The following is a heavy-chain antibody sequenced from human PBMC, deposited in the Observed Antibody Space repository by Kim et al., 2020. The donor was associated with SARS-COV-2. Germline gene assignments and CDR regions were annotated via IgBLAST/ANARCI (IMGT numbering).Heavy chain of an antibody. CDR3: ASTFSDGYSYGIVNDY. D-gene: IGHD5-18*01. Sequence: SVKVSCKASGGTFSSYAISWVRQAPGQGLEWMGGIIPIFGTANYSQKFQGRVTITADESTSTAYMELSSLRSEDTAVYYCASTFSDGYSYGIVNDYWGQGTLVTVSS. CDR1: GGTFSSYA. V-gene: IGHV1-69*13. CDR2: IIPIFGTA. J-gene: IGHJ4*02.